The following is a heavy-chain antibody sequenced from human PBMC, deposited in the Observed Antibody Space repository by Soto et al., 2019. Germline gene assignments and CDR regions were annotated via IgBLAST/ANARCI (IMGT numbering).Heavy chain of an antibody. V-gene: IGHV4-4*02. D-gene: IGHD1-1*01. Sequence: PSETLTLTCAVSGDSFTSSNWWSWVRQAPGKGLEWIGEIYHSGATTYNPSLKSRATISVDPSNNHFSLKLTSVTAADTAVYFCARDLGTGTDYWGRGTLVTVSS. CDR2: IYHSGAT. CDR3: ARDLGTGTDY. J-gene: IGHJ4*02. CDR1: GDSFTSSNW.